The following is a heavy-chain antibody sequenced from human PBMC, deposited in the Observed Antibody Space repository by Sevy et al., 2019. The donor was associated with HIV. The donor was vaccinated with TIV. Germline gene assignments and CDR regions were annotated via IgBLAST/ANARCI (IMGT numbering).Heavy chain of an antibody. CDR1: GFDFSDYD. CDR2: ISDDGSRT. CDR3: ANIQPETWGPPFDY. V-gene: IGHV3-30*18. Sequence: GGSLRLSCVGSGFDFSDYDMHWVRQAPGQGLEWVALISDDGSRTQYNDSVQGRFTISRDNSKNTLYLQMNSLRAEDTAVYYCANIQPETWGPPFDYWGQGTLVTVSS. J-gene: IGHJ4*02. D-gene: IGHD5-18*01.